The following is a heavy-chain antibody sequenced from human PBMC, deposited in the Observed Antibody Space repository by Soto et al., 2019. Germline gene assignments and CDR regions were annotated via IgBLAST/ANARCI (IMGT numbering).Heavy chain of an antibody. D-gene: IGHD2-2*02. CDR3: AKGSIVVVPAAISYYYYMDV. V-gene: IGHV3-30*18. J-gene: IGHJ6*03. CDR2: ISYDGSNK. Sequence: QVQLVESGGGVVQPGRSLRLSCAASGFTFSSYGMHWVRQAPGKGLEWVAVISYDGSNKYYADSVKGRFTISRDNSKNPLYLQMNSLRAEDTAVYYCAKGSIVVVPAAISYYYYMDVWGKGTTVTVSS. CDR1: GFTFSSYG.